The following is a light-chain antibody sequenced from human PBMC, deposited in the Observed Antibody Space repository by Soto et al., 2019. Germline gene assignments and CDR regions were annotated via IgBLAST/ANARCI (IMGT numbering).Light chain of an antibody. CDR1: QDIGTE. CDR2: CTS. J-gene: IGKJ1*01. CDR3: LQDYNYPRT. Sequence: AIQMTQSPSSLSASVGDRVIITCRASQDIGTELGWYQQKPGKAPNLLIYCTSTLQSGVSFRFSGSGSGTDFTLTISSLQPEDFATYYCLQDYNYPRTFGQGTRVEI. V-gene: IGKV1-6*01.